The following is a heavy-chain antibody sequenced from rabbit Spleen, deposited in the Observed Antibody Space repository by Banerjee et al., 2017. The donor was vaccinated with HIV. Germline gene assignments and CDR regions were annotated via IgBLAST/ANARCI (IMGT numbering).Heavy chain of an antibody. CDR2: INIVTGKS. V-gene: IGHV1S45*01. CDR1: GVSLNDKDV. CDR3: ARDSEINGVHSYVDYFNL. Sequence: EQLEESGGGLVKPEGSLTLTCKASGVSLNDKDVMCWVRQAPGKGLEWIACINIVTGKSVYASWAKGRFTMSRTSSTTVTLQMTSLTATDTATYFCARDSEINGVHSYVDYFNLWGPGTLVTVS. J-gene: IGHJ4*01. D-gene: IGHD2-1*01.